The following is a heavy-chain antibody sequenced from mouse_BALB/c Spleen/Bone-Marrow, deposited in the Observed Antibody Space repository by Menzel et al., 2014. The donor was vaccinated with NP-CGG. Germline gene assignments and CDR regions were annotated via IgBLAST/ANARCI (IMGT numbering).Heavy chain of an antibody. Sequence: QVQLQQSGAERVRPGASVKVSCKASGYTFTSYWINWVKQRPGQGLEWIGNIYPSDSYTNYNQNFKDKATLTVDKSPSTAYMQLSSTTAEDAAVYYCTRQYGNYYAMDYWGQGTSVTVSS. V-gene: IGHV1-69*02. J-gene: IGHJ4*01. CDR2: IYPSDSYT. CDR1: GYTFTSYW. D-gene: IGHD2-10*02. CDR3: TRQYGNYYAMDY.